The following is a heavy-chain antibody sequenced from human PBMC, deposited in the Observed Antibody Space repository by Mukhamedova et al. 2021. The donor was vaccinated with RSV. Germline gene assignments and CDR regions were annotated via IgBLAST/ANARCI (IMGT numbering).Heavy chain of an antibody. Sequence: GLEYVANIKPDGTEKYYMDSMKGRFTISRDNAKNSVYLQMTSLRVEDTAIYYCARAFYGGLGYYEDLWGQGTLVTVSS. CDR2: IKPDGTEK. D-gene: IGHD3-22*01. J-gene: IGHJ5*02. CDR3: ARAFYGGLGYYEDL. V-gene: IGHV3-7*01.